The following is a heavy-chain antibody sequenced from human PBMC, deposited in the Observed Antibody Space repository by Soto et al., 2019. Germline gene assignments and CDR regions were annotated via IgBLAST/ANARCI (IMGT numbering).Heavy chain of an antibody. Sequence: PGVSMRLSCGASGIPFIRYEMNWVLQPPGKMMRRVSYISSSGSTIYYADSVKGRFTISRDNAKNSLYLQMNSLRAEDTAVYYCARGGYQLLFSYYYYYGMDVWGQGTTVTVSS. CDR2: ISSSGSTI. CDR1: GIPFIRYE. CDR3: ARGGYQLLFSYYYYYGMDV. D-gene: IGHD2-2*01. V-gene: IGHV3-48*03. J-gene: IGHJ6*02.